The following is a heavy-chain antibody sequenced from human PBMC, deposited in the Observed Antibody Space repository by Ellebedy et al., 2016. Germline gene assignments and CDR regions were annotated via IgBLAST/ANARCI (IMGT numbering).Heavy chain of an antibody. V-gene: IGHV3-11*01. D-gene: IGHD3-10*01. CDR3: ARDALLWFGYDY. J-gene: IGHJ4*02. CDR2: ISSSGTTI. Sequence: GGSLRLSCAASGSTFSDYYMNWIRQAPGKGLEWIAYISSSGTTIYYADSVKGRFTISRDNAKNSLHLQMNSLRAEDTAVYYCARDALLWFGYDYWGQGTLVTVSS. CDR1: GSTFSDYY.